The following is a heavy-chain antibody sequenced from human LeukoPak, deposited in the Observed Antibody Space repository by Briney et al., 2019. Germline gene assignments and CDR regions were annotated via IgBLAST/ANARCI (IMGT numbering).Heavy chain of an antibody. CDR2: IFRIGST. CDR3: ATSEAYSSSSPYYFDY. V-gene: IGHV4-38-2*02. J-gene: IGHJ4*02. Sequence: SETLSLTCTVSGFSITTGYHWAWIRQPPGKGLEWIGTIFRIGSTYYNPSLKSRVTISVDTSKNQFSLKLSSVTAADTAVYYCATSEAYSSSSPYYFDYWGQGTLVTVSS. CDR1: GFSITTGYH. D-gene: IGHD6-13*01.